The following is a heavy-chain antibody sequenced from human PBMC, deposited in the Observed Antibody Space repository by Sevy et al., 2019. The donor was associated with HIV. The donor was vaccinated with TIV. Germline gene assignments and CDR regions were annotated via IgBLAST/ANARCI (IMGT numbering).Heavy chain of an antibody. CDR3: ARHYDFWSGSLSGGYFDY. CDR1: GGSISSYY. J-gene: IGHJ4*02. Sequence: SETLSLTCTVSGGSISSYYWSWIRQPPGKGLEWIGYIYYSGSTNYNPSLKSRVTISVDTSKNQFSLKLSSVTAADTAVYYCARHYDFWSGSLSGGYFDYRGQGTLVTVSS. CDR2: IYYSGST. V-gene: IGHV4-59*08. D-gene: IGHD3-3*01.